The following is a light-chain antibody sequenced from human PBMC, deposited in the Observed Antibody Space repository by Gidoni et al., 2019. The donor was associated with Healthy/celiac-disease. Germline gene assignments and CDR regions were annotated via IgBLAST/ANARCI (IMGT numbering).Light chain of an antibody. V-gene: IGKV1-39*01. CDR3: QQSYSTPPWT. J-gene: IGKJ1*01. Sequence: QMTQSPSSLSASVGDRVTITCRASQSISSYLNWYQQKPGKAPKLLSYAASSLQRGVPSRFSGSGSGTDFTLTISSLQPEDFATYYCQQSYSTPPWTFXXXTKVEIK. CDR1: QSISSY. CDR2: AAS.